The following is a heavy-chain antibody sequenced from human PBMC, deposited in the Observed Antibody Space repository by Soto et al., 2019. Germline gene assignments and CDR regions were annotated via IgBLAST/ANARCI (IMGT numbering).Heavy chain of an antibody. Sequence: GGSLRLSCAASGFTFSSYGMHWVRQAPGKGLEWVAVIWYDGSNKYYADSVKGRFTISRDNSKNTLYLQMNSLRAEDTAVYYCARALFGGIAARPAHWGQGTLVTVSS. D-gene: IGHD6-6*01. V-gene: IGHV3-33*01. CDR1: GFTFSSYG. CDR3: ARALFGGIAARPAH. J-gene: IGHJ4*02. CDR2: IWYDGSNK.